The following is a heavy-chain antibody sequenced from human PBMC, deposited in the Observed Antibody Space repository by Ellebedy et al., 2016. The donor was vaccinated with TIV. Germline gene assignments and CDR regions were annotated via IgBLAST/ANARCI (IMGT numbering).Heavy chain of an antibody. Sequence: SETLSLXCEVDLPSLSGYSWAWIRQSPGKGLEWIGDINHRGTSKSISSLKSRVTISLDTSKKQFSLNITSVTAADTAFYYCARGSMVRGLAGWGQGTLVTVSS. CDR2: INHRGTS. J-gene: IGHJ4*02. CDR1: LPSLSGYS. CDR3: ARGSMVRGLAG. V-gene: IGHV4-34*01. D-gene: IGHD3-10*01.